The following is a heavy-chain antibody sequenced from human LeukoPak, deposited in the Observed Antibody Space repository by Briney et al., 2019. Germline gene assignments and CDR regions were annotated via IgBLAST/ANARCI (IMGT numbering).Heavy chain of an antibody. Sequence: GGSLRLSCAASGFTFNSYTMNWVRQAPGRGLVWVSRINSDGSSTSHADSVKGRFTISRDNAKNTLYLQMNSLRAEDTAGYYCAKIEDWGRPSYFDYWGQGTLVTVSS. CDR2: INSDGSST. CDR3: AKIEDWGRPSYFDY. CDR1: GFTFNSYT. J-gene: IGHJ4*02. D-gene: IGHD3-16*01. V-gene: IGHV3-74*01.